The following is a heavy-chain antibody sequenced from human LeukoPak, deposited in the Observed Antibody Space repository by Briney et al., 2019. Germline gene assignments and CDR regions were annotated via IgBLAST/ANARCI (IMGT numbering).Heavy chain of an antibody. Sequence: PGGSLRLSCAASEFTFTTYGMHWVRQAPGKGLEWVAFIYYDGSNIYYADYVKGRFTISRDISKNTLYLQMDSLRAEDTAIYYCAKTPGRELWSAPFDYWGQGTLVTVSS. V-gene: IGHV3-30*02. CDR1: EFTFTTYG. CDR3: AKTPGRELWSAPFDY. D-gene: IGHD5-18*01. J-gene: IGHJ4*02. CDR2: IYYDGSNI.